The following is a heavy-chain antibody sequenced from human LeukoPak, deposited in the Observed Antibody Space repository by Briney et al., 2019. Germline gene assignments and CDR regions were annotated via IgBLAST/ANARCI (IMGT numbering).Heavy chain of an antibody. CDR1: GGSISSGGYY. D-gene: IGHD2-15*01. Sequence: SQTLSLTCTVSGGSISSGGYYWSWKRQHPGKGVESIRYIYYSGSTYYNPSLKSRVTISVDTSKNQFSLKLSSVTAADTAVYYCASLGYCSGGSCSRPPPPYSRFDYWGQGTLVTVSS. J-gene: IGHJ4*02. CDR2: IYYSGST. CDR3: ASLGYCSGGSCSRPPPPYSRFDY. V-gene: IGHV4-31*03.